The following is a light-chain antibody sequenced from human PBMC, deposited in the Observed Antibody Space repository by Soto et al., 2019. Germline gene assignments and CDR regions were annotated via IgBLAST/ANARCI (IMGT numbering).Light chain of an antibody. J-gene: IGKJ4*01. CDR2: GAS. Sequence: EIVLTQSPGTLSLSPGERATLSCRASQSVSSSYLAWYQQKPGQAPRLLIYGASSRATGIPDRFSGSGSGTDFTLTISRLEPEDFAVYYCQHYKTWPLAFGGGTKVDIK. V-gene: IGKV3-20*01. CDR3: QHYKTWPLA. CDR1: QSVSSSY.